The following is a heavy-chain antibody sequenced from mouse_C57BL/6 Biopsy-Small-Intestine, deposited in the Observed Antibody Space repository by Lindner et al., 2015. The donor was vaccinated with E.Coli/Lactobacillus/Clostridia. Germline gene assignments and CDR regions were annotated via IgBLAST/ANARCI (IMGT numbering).Heavy chain of an antibody. V-gene: IGHV1-53*01. CDR2: INLNSGGT. CDR1: GYTFTGYY. J-gene: IGHJ3*01. Sequence: SVKVSCKTSGYTFTGYYMNWVRQAPGQGLEWMGWINLNSGGTNYVQKLEDRVTMTRDTSISTAYMELSSLTSDDTAVYYCARLQGIGLGELSEHDGFDIWGQGTLVTVSS. CDR3: ARLQGIGLGELSEHDGFDI. D-gene: IGHD2-3*01.